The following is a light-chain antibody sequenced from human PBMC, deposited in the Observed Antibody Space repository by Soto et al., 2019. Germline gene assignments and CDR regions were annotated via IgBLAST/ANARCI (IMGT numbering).Light chain of an antibody. J-gene: IGKJ4*01. CDR3: QQGYTKSPLT. Sequence: DVQMTQSPSSLSASVVDRFTITCLTSQSINIYLNWYQQKVGEPPRLLIFGASNLQSGVPSRFSGSGVGTHFTLTISSLQAEDFATYYCQQGYTKSPLTFAGGTKVDIK. CDR2: GAS. V-gene: IGKV1-39*01. CDR1: QSINIY.